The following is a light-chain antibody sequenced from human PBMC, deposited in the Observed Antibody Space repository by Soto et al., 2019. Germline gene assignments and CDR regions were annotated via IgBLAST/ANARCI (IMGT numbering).Light chain of an antibody. Sequence: DIEMTQSPSTLSASVGDRVTSSFRASQSISSWLAWYQQKPGKTPKLLIYKASSLESGAPSRFSGSGSGTEFTLTISSLQPDDFATYYCQQYKDYETFGQGTKVDIK. CDR1: QSISSW. CDR2: KAS. CDR3: QQYKDYET. V-gene: IGKV1-5*03. J-gene: IGKJ1*01.